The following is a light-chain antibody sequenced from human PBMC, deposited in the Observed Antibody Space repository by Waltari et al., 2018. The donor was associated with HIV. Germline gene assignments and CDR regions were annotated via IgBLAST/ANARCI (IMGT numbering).Light chain of an antibody. V-gene: IGLV1-44*01. CDR3: ATWDDTMSVV. CDR2: SND. CDR1: PSNIGSNS. Sequence: QSPLTQTPSMSGAPGQRVNISCSGGPSNIGSNSVNWYRQRPGTAPKLLIYSNDQRPSSVPVRFSGSKSATSAFLVISGLQSDDEADYYCATWDDTMSVVFGGGTRLTVL. J-gene: IGLJ2*01.